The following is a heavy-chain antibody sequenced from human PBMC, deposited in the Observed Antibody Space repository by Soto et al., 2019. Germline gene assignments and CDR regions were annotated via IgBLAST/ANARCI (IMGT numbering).Heavy chain of an antibody. Sequence: HPGGSLRLSCAASGFTLSGFDVHWVRQAAGEGLEWVARIKTKVESYATEYAASVKGRFSISRDDSKNTAYLEMNSLKTEDTAVYFCTRRYFCGGGCYSDFDFWGQGSLVTVPS. CDR1: GFTLSGFD. CDR2: IKTKVESYAT. CDR3: TRRYFCGGGCYSDFDF. J-gene: IGHJ4*02. V-gene: IGHV3-73*01. D-gene: IGHD2-15*01.